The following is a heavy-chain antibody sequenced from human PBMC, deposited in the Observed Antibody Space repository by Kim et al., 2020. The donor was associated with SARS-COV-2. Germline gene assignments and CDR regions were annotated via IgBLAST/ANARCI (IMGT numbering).Heavy chain of an antibody. J-gene: IGHJ4*02. CDR1: GFTFSIYS. V-gene: IGHV3-48*02. CDR2: ISSTSRNI. CDR3: ARVGPSGYTSDY. D-gene: IGHD6-25*01. Sequence: GGSLRLSCAASGFTFSIYSIDWVRRAPGKGLEWIIYISSTSRNIYYADSVKGRFSVSRDNAENSVYLQMDSLTDEDTAIYYCARVGPSGYTSDYWGQGTPVTVSS.